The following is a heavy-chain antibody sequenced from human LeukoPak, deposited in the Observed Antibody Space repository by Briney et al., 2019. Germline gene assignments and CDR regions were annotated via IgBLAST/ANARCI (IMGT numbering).Heavy chain of an antibody. CDR2: ILPYSGNT. CDR1: GYTFSTYG. V-gene: IGHV1-18*01. Sequence: ASAKVSCKASGYTFSTYGISWVRQAPGQGLEWMGWILPYSGNTNYAQKLQGRVSVTTDTSTTTAYMELRSLTSDDTAVYYCAKDRRGSRNSLDVWGQGTTITVSS. J-gene: IGHJ6*02. D-gene: IGHD3-16*01. CDR3: AKDRRGSRNSLDV.